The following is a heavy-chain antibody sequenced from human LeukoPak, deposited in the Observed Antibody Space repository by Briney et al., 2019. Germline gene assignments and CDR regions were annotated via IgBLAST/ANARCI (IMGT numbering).Heavy chain of an antibody. J-gene: IGHJ4*02. Sequence: SGTLSLTCTVSGGSTSSYYWSWIRQPPGKRLEWIGYIYYSGSTNYNPSLKSRVTISIDTSKNQFSLKLSSVTAADTAVYYCARGTHSGSYLYYFDYWGQGTLVTVSS. CDR2: IYYSGST. CDR1: GGSTSSYY. CDR3: ARGTHSGSYLYYFDY. D-gene: IGHD1-26*01. V-gene: IGHV4-59*01.